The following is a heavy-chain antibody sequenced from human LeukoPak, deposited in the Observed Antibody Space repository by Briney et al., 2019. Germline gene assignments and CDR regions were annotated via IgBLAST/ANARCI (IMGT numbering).Heavy chain of an antibody. CDR3: ARGVEQPPRVYYFDY. CDR1: GYSISRGYY. CDR2: IYYSGST. Sequence: PSETLSLTCTVSGYSISRGYYWAWIRQPPGKGLEWIGSIYYSGSTYYNPSLKSRVTISVDTSKNQFSLKLSSVTAADTAVYYCARGVEQPPRVYYFDYWGQGTLVTVSS. J-gene: IGHJ4*02. D-gene: IGHD6-13*01. V-gene: IGHV4-38-2*02.